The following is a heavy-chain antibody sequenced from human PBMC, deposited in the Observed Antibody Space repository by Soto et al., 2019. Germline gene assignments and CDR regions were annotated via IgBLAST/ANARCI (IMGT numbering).Heavy chain of an antibody. Sequence: QVQLVQSGAEVKKPGASVMLSCKASGYTFTTYTMNWVRQAPGQRLEWMGWINPVNGNTKSSQKFQDRVIITRDTSASTAYMELRSLRSEDTAVYHCARGIATGQLDPWGQGTLVIVSS. CDR2: INPVNGNT. CDR3: ARGIATGQLDP. CDR1: GYTFTTYT. V-gene: IGHV1-3*01. D-gene: IGHD6-13*01. J-gene: IGHJ5*02.